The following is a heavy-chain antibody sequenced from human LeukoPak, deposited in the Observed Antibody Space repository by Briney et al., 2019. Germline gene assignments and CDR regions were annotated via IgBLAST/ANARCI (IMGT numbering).Heavy chain of an antibody. CDR1: GYSFTSYW. D-gene: IGHD3-10*01. V-gene: IGHV5-51*01. CDR2: IYPGDSDT. Sequence: LGESLKISCKGSGYSFTSYWIGWVRQMPGKGLEWMGIIYPGDSDTNYSPSFQGHVTISADKSISTAYLQWSSLKASDTAMYYCARHRPVRGVIITGLEGAFDIWGQGAMVTVSS. J-gene: IGHJ3*02. CDR3: ARHRPVRGVIITGLEGAFDI.